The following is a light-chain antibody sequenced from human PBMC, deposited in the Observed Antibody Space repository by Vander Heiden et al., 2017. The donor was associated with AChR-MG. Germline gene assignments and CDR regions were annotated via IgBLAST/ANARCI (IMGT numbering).Light chain of an antibody. CDR3: QQYNNYRWT. J-gene: IGKJ1*01. V-gene: IGKV1-5*03. CDR1: QTITNY. CDR2: RAS. Sequence: DIQMTQSPSTLSASVGDRVSITCRASQTITNYLAWYQQKPGKAPRLLIYRASNLENGVPSRFSDSGSGTDFTLTISGLQPDDFATYYCQQYNNYRWTFGQGTKVEVK.